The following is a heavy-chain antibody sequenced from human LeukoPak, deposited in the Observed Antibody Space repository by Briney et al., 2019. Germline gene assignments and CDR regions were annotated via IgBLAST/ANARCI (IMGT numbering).Heavy chain of an antibody. CDR3: ASPGSSSLIT. J-gene: IGHJ4*02. CDR2: IYYSGST. V-gene: IGHV4-39*01. D-gene: IGHD6-13*01. CDR1: GGSISSSSYY. Sequence: SETLSLTCTVSGGSISSSSYYWGWIRQPPGKGLEWIGSIYYSGSTYYNPSFKSRVTISVDTSKNQFSLKLSSVTAADTAVYYCASPGSSSLITWGQGTLVTVSS.